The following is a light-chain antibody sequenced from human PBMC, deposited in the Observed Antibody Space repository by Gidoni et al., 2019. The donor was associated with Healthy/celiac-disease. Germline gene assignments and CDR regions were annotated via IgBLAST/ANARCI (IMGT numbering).Light chain of an antibody. Sequence: EIVLTQSPGTLSLSPGERATLSCRASQSVSSSYLAWYQQKPGQAPRLLIYRASSRATGIPDRFSGSGSGTDFTLTISRLEPEDFAVYYCQQYGSSPPTFGQXTKVEIK. V-gene: IGKV3-20*01. CDR2: RAS. CDR3: QQYGSSPPT. J-gene: IGKJ1*01. CDR1: QSVSSSY.